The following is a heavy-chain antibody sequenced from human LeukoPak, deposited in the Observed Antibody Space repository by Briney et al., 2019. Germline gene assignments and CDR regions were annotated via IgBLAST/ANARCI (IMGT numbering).Heavy chain of an antibody. Sequence: SETLSLTCTVSGGSISSYYWRWIRQPPGKGLEWIGYIYYSGSANYNPSLKSRVTISVDMSKNQLSLIRSSVTAADTAVYYCARHGPYLGRLGWFDPWGQGTLVTVSS. J-gene: IGHJ5*02. D-gene: IGHD1-26*01. CDR3: ARHGPYLGRLGWFDP. V-gene: IGHV4-59*08. CDR2: IYYSGSA. CDR1: GGSISSYY.